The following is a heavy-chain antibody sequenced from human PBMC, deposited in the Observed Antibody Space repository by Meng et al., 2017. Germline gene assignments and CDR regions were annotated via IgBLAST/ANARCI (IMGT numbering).Heavy chain of an antibody. CDR1: CGSISSNNW. V-gene: IGHV4-4*02. CDR2: VYHNGNA. D-gene: IGHD2-21*02. J-gene: IGHJ4*02. Sequence: GHLNGSGPGLGNPSGTLSLTCAVSCGSISSNNWGSWVRQPPGKGLEWIGEVYHNGNANYNPSLKSRVTISVDKSKNQFSPKLSFVAAADTAIYYCARELDAVGVTAYDLWGQGTLVTVSS. CDR3: ARELDAVGVTAYDL.